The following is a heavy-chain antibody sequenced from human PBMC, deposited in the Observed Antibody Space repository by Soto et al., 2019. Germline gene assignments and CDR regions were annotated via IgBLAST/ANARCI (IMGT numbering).Heavy chain of an antibody. CDR1: GGSISSSSYY. J-gene: IGHJ6*03. V-gene: IGHV4-39*01. CDR3: ARQGPYCSSTSCSARYYYYYYYMDV. Sequence: QLQLQESGPGLVKPSETLSLTCTVSGGSISSSSYYWGWIRQPPGKGLEWIGSIYYSGSTYYNPSLKSRVTISVDTSKNQFSLKLSSVTAADTAVYYCARQGPYCSSTSCSARYYYYYYYMDVWGKGTTVTVSS. CDR2: IYYSGST. D-gene: IGHD2-2*01.